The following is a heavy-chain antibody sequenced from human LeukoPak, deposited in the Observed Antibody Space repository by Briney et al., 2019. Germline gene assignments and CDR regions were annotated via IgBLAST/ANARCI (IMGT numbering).Heavy chain of an antibody. V-gene: IGHV4-34*01. J-gene: IGHJ4*02. CDR3: ARVVGVRYYGSGSYYNSAFDY. D-gene: IGHD3-10*01. CDR1: GGSFSGYY. Sequence: PSETLSLTCAVSGGSFSGYYWSWIRQPPGKGLKWIGEINHSGSTNYNPSLKSRVTISVDTSKNQFSLKLSSVTAADTAVYYCARVVGVRYYGSGSYYNSAFDYWGQGTLVTVSS. CDR2: INHSGST.